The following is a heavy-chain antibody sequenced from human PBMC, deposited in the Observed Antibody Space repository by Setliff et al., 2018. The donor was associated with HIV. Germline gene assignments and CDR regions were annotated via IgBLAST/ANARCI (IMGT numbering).Heavy chain of an antibody. CDR3: ASTRLTGYCSGGTCYLGWFDP. CDR1: GGSISSHY. Sequence: SETLSLTCTVSGGSISSHYWSWIRQPPGKGLEWIGSIYYSESTNYNPSLKSRVTISIDKSKNQFSLRLTSMSAVDTAVYYCASTRLTGYCSGGTCYLGWFDPWGQGTLVTVSS. D-gene: IGHD2-15*01. V-gene: IGHV4-59*11. CDR2: IYYSEST. J-gene: IGHJ5*02.